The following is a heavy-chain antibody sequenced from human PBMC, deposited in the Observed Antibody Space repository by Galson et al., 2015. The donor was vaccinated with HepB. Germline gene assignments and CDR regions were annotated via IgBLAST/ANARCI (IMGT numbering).Heavy chain of an antibody. J-gene: IGHJ4*02. D-gene: IGHD3-22*01. CDR3: RVGHDSSGSFDY. V-gene: IGHV3-49*04. CDR1: GFTFGDYA. CDR2: IRSKAYGGTT. Sequence: SLRLSCAASGFTFGDYAMSWVRQAPGKGLEWVGFIRSKAYGGTTEYAASVKGRFTISRDDSKSIAYLQMNSLKTEDTAVYYCRVGHDSSGSFDYWGQGTLVTVSS.